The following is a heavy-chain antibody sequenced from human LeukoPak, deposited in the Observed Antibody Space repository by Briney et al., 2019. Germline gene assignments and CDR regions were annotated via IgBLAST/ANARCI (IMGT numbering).Heavy chain of an antibody. CDR3: ARGPSHDSSGYYYYYYMDV. V-gene: IGHV1-8*03. CDR2: MSPNSGNT. Sequence: ASVKVSCKASGYTFTSYDINWVRQATGQGLEWMGWMSPNSGNTGYAQKFQGRVTITRNTSISTAYMELSSLRSEDTAVYYCARGPSHDSSGYYYYYYMDVWGKGTTVTVSS. CDR1: GYTFTSYD. D-gene: IGHD3-22*01. J-gene: IGHJ6*03.